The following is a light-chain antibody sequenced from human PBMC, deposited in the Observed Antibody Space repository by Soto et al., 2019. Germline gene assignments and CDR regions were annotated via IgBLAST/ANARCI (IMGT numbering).Light chain of an antibody. CDR1: QSITNNY. V-gene: IGKV3-20*01. Sequence: EIVLTQSPGTLSLSPGDRATLSCRAGQSITNNYLAWYQQKPGRAHRLLIYGASSRATGIPDRFSGSGSGTDFTLTISRLEPEDFAMYYCQQYGYLVTFGGGTKVDIK. CDR2: GAS. CDR3: QQYGYLVT. J-gene: IGKJ4*01.